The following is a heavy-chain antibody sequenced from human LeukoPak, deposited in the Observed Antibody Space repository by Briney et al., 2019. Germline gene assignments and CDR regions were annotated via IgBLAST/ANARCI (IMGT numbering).Heavy chain of an antibody. V-gene: IGHV3-23*01. CDR3: AKDSVVPAADFDY. CDR2: ISGSGGST. J-gene: IGHJ4*02. D-gene: IGHD2-2*01. Sequence: AISGSGGSTYYADSVKGRFTISRDNSKNTLYLQMNSLRAEDTAVYYCAKDSVVPAADFDYWGQGTLVTVSS.